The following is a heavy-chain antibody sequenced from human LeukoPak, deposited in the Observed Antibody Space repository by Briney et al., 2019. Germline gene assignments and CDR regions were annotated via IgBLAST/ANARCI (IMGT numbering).Heavy chain of an antibody. Sequence: GRSLRLSCAASGFTFDDYAMHWVRQAPGKGLGWVSGISWNSGSIGYADSVKGRFTISRDNAKNSLYLQMNSLRAEDTALYYCAKAVAGTPYYFDYWGREPWSPSPQ. CDR1: GFTFDDYA. J-gene: IGHJ4*02. V-gene: IGHV3-9*01. CDR2: ISWNSGSI. D-gene: IGHD6-19*01. CDR3: AKAVAGTPYYFDY.